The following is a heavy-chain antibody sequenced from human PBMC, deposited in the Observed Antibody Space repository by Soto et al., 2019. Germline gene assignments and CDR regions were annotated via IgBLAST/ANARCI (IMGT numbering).Heavy chain of an antibody. CDR1: GYTFTSYG. CDR2: ISAYNGNT. Sequence: ASVKVSCKASGYTFTSYGISWVRQAPGQGLEWMGWISAYNGNTNYAQKLQGRVTMTTDTSTSTAYMELRSLRSDDTAVYYCARDLRDIVVVPAARPYYYYYMDVWGKGTTVTV. CDR3: ARDLRDIVVVPAARPYYYYYMDV. V-gene: IGHV1-18*01. D-gene: IGHD2-2*01. J-gene: IGHJ6*03.